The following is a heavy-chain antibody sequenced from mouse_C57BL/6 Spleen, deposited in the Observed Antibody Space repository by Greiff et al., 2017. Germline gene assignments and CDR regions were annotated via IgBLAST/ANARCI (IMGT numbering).Heavy chain of an antibody. CDR2: IDPSDSYT. D-gene: IGHD4-1*02. J-gene: IGHJ3*01. CDR1: GYTFTSYW. V-gene: IGHV1-59*01. Sequence: QVQLQQPGAELVRPGTSVKLSCKASGYTFTSYWMHWVQQRPGKGLEWIGVIDPSDSYTNYHEKFKGKATLTVDTSSSTAYMQLISLTSEDSAVYYCARSSTETRAWFAYWGQGTLVTVSA. CDR3: ARSSTETRAWFAY.